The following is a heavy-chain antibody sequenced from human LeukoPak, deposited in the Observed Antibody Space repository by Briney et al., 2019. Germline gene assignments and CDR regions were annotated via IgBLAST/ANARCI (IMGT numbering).Heavy chain of an antibody. V-gene: IGHV3-74*01. CDR3: VRDNRSYNFDY. J-gene: IGHJ4*02. CDR1: GFTFSGYW. CDR2: IKSDGSFT. Sequence: GRALRLSCAASGFTFSGYWMHWVRQSPGKGLVWVSCIKSDGSFTSIADSAKGRFTISRDNAKNTVYLQMNSLRAEDTAVYYCVRDNRSYNFDYWGQGTLVTVSS. D-gene: IGHD1-26*01.